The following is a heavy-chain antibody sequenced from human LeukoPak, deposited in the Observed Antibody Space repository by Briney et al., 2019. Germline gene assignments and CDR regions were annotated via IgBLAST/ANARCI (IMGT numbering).Heavy chain of an antibody. J-gene: IGHJ4*02. CDR1: GFIFDDYA. CDR2: ITWNSDTT. CDR3: TRGMLRQPPDY. Sequence: PGGSLRLSCAASGFIFDDYAMHWVRQAPGKGLEWVSSITWNSDTTGYADSVKGRFTISRDNSKNTLYLQMNSLRVEDTAIYYCTRGMLRQPPDYRGQGMSVTVSS. V-gene: IGHV3-9*01. D-gene: IGHD3-10*02.